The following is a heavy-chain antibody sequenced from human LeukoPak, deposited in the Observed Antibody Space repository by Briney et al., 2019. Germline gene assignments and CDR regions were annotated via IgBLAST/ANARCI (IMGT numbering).Heavy chain of an antibody. J-gene: IGHJ4*02. CDR2: IYYSGST. CDR3: ARHYDSSGYWYYFDY. V-gene: IGHV4-59*08. D-gene: IGHD3-22*01. CDR1: GGSISSYY. Sequence: SETLSLTCTVSGGSISSYYWSWVRRPPGKGLEWIGYIYYSGSTNYNPSLKSRVTISVDTSKNQFSLKLSSVTVADTAVYYCARHYDSSGYWYYFDYWGQGTLVTVSS.